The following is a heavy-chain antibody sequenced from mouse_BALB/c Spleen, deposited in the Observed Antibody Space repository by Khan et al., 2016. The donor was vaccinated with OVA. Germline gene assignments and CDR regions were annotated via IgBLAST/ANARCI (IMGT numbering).Heavy chain of an antibody. D-gene: IGHD1-1*01. CDR1: GYSFTGYF. CDR3: TRIYRSDFDY. CDR2: INPHIGET. J-gene: IGHJ2*01. V-gene: IGHV1-20*02. Sequence: EVQLQESGPELVRPGASVKISCTASGYSFTGYFMNWVMQSHGKSLEWIGRINPHIGETFYNQRFKDKATLTVDESSSTAHMELRSQASEDSAVYYCTRIYRSDFDYWGQGTTLTVSS.